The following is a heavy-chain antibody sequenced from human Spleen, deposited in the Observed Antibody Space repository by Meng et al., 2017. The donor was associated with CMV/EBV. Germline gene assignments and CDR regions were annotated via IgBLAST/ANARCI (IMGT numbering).Heavy chain of an antibody. V-gene: IGHV3-7*01. Sequence: RLSCGASGFTFSRYWMSWVRQAPGKGLEWVANIKQDGSDKYYLGSVKGRFSISRDNAKNSLYLQMNSLKSEDTAVYYCARGPRWLDPWGQGTLVTVSS. CDR2: IKQDGSDK. CDR1: GFTFSRYW. J-gene: IGHJ5*02. CDR3: ARGPRWLDP.